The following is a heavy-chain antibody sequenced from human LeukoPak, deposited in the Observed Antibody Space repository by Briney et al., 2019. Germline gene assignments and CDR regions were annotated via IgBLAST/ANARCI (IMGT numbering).Heavy chain of an antibody. D-gene: IGHD6-13*01. Sequence: SGGSLRLSCAASGFIFSSYGIHWVRQAPGKGLEWVTVISYDGSNKHYADAVKGRFTISRDNSKNTLYLQMNSLRAEDTAVYYCARDHKQLVLYDAFDIWGQGTMVTVSS. CDR3: ARDHKQLVLYDAFDI. CDR1: GFIFSSYG. CDR2: ISYDGSNK. J-gene: IGHJ3*02. V-gene: IGHV3-30*03.